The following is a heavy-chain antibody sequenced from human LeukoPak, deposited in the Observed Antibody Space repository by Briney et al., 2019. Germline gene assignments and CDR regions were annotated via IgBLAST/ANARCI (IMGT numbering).Heavy chain of an antibody. J-gene: IGHJ5*02. V-gene: IGHV5-10-1*01. CDR1: GYTFSNNW. CDR2: INPSDSYT. CDR3: ARGLGWLDP. Sequence: GESLKISCQGSGYTFSNNWITWVRQMPGKGLEWMGKINPSDSYTDYNPPFQGHVTISADKSISTAYLQWSSLKASDTAIYYCARGLGWLDPWGQGTRVTVSS.